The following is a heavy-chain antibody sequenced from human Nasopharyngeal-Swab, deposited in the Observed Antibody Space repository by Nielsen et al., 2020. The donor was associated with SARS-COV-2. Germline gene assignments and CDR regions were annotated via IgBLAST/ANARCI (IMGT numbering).Heavy chain of an antibody. D-gene: IGHD3-22*01. V-gene: IGHV3-30-3*01. CDR3: AREGHSSGHAGGFDD. J-gene: IGHJ4*02. CDR2: ISSEGSAT. Sequence: WIRQHPGKGLEWVAGISSEGSATHYADNVKDRFSISRDNSKDSLYLQMNSLRVEDTALYYCAREGHSSGHAGGFDDWGQGTLVTVSS.